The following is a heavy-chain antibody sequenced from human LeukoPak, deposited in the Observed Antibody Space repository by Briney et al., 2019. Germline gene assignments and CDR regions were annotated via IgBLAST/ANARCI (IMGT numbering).Heavy chain of an antibody. J-gene: IGHJ4*02. V-gene: IGHV3-21*01. CDR1: GFTFSSYS. Sequence: GGSLRLSCAASGFTFSSYSMNWVRQAPGKGLEWVSSISDDSKYIYYADSVKGRFTISRDSAKNSLYLQMNSLRAEDTAVYYCARGRTYYYDSSGYPFDYWGQGTLVTVSS. CDR2: ISDDSKYI. D-gene: IGHD3-22*01. CDR3: ARGRTYYYDSSGYPFDY.